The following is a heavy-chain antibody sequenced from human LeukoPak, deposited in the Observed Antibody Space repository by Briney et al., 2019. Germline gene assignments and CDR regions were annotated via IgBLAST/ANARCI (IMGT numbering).Heavy chain of an antibody. D-gene: IGHD1-1*01. J-gene: IGHJ4*02. Sequence: GGSLRLSCAASGFTFSSYYMNWVRQAPGKGLEWVSSISSSSSYIYYADSVKGRFTISRDNAKNSLYLQMNSLRAEDTAVYYCAGQTGVIDYWGQGTLVTVSS. V-gene: IGHV3-21*01. CDR2: ISSSSSYI. CDR3: AGQTGVIDY. CDR1: GFTFSSYY.